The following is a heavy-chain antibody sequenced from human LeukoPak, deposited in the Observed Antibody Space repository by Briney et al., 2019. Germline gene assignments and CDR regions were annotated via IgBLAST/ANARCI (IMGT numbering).Heavy chain of an antibody. CDR1: GFTFSSYW. CDR3: ARDRVVGATEFDY. Sequence: GGSLRHSCAASGFTFSSYWMHWVRQAPGKGLVWVSRINTDGSSTSYADSVKGRFTISRDNAKNTLYLQMNSLGAEDTAVYYCARDRVVGATEFDYWGQGTLVTVSS. V-gene: IGHV3-74*01. J-gene: IGHJ4*02. D-gene: IGHD1-26*01. CDR2: INTDGSST.